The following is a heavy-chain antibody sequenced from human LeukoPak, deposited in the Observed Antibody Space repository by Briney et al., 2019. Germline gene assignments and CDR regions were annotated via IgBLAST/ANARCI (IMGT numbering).Heavy chain of an antibody. J-gene: IGHJ6*03. D-gene: IGHD3-16*01. V-gene: IGHV3-74*01. CDR1: GFTFSSYW. CDR3: AKGGGGRLIYYYYMDV. CDR2: INSDGSST. Sequence: GGSLRLSCAASGFTFSSYWMHWVRQAPGKGLVWVSRINSDGSSTSYADSVKGRFTISGDNAKNSLYLQMNSLRAEDMALYYCAKGGGGRLIYYYYMDVWGKGTTVTVSS.